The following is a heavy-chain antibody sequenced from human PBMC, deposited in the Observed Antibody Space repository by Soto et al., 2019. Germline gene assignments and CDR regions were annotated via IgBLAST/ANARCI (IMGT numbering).Heavy chain of an antibody. CDR2: IYYSGST. CDR1: GGSISSNY. J-gene: IGHJ4*02. V-gene: IGHV4-59*01. Sequence: ETLSLTLSVSGGSISSNYWSWIRQPPLKGLEWIGYIYYSGSTNYNPSLKSRVTILLDKSKNQLFLQLSSVTAADKAVYYFARVTTGYHDYWGQGTLVTVSS. CDR3: ARVTTGYHDY. D-gene: IGHD3-9*01.